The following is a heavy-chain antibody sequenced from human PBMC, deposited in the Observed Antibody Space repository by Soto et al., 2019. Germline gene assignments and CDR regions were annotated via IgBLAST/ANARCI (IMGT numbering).Heavy chain of an antibody. CDR1: GFSLSTSGVG. CDR3: AHSRYCSSTSCYDGLHYYYYYMDV. D-gene: IGHD2-2*01. CDR2: IYWDDDK. J-gene: IGHJ6*03. Sequence: SGPTLVNPTQTLTLTCTFSGFSLSTSGVGVGWIRQPPGKALEWLALIYWDDDKRYSPSLKSRLTITKDTSKNQVVLTMTNMDPVDTATYYCAHSRYCSSTSCYDGLHYYYYYMDVWGKGTTVTV. V-gene: IGHV2-5*02.